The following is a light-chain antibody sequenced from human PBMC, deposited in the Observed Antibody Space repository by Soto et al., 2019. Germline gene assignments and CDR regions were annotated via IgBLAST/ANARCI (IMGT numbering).Light chain of an antibody. J-gene: IGKJ1*01. CDR1: QTISSW. Sequence: DIHMTQSPSTLSASVGDRVTITCRASQTISSWLAWYQQKPGKAPKLLIYDASNLQSGLPSRFSGSGSATEFTLTISSLPPDDFGTYYCQQYNSYSWTFGQGTKVDIK. V-gene: IGKV1-5*01. CDR2: DAS. CDR3: QQYNSYSWT.